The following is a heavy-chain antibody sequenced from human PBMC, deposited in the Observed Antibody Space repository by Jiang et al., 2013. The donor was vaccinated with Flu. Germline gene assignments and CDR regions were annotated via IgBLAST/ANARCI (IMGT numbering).Heavy chain of an antibody. CDR1: GFSLTTYQMC. V-gene: IGHV2-70*11. CDR2: IDWDDDK. D-gene: IGHD2-2*01. CDR3: ARTWYQLRNGLDGMDV. J-gene: IGHJ6*04. Sequence: QTLTLTCSFSGFSLTTYQMCVSWIRKPPGKALEWLARIDWDDDKYYSTSLKTRLTISKDTSKNQVVLTMTNVDPVDTATYYCARTWYQLRNGLDGMDVWGKGTTVTVSS.